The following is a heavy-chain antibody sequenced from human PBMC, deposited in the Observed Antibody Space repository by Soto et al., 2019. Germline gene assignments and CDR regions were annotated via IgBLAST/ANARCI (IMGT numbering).Heavy chain of an antibody. Sequence: EVQLLESGGGLVQPGGSLRLSCAASGFTFSSYAMSWVRQAPGKGLEWVSAISGSGGSTYYADSVKGRFTISRDTSKNTMDLRRNSFRAAAADLYYCAKDRRAVAGGASDYWGQGTLFTVSS. D-gene: IGHD6-19*01. V-gene: IGHV3-23*01. CDR1: GFTFSSYA. J-gene: IGHJ4*02. CDR3: AKDRRAVAGGASDY. CDR2: ISGSGGST.